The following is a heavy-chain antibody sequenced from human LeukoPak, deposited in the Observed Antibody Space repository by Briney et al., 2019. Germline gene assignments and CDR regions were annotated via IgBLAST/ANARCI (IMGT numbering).Heavy chain of an antibody. CDR1: GGSISSYY. CDR3: ARDRSSSPWDYYMDV. D-gene: IGHD6-13*01. Sequence: PSETLSLTCTVSGGSISSYYWSWIRQPAGKGLEWIGRIYTSGSTNYNPSLKSRVTMSVDTSKNQFSLKLSSVTAADTAVYYCARDRSSSPWDYYMDVWGKGTTVTVSS. J-gene: IGHJ6*03. CDR2: IYTSGST. V-gene: IGHV4-4*07.